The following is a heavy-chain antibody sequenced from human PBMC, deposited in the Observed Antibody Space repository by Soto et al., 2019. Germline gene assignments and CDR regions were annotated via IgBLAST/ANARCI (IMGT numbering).Heavy chain of an antibody. Sequence: ASVKVSCKASGYTFTNYGITWVRQAPGQGLEWMGWISAYNGNTNYAQKLQGRVTMTTDTSTSTAYMELRSLRSDDTAVYYCARVPLVVVPAASLFWFDPWGQGTLVTVSS. V-gene: IGHV1-18*01. CDR1: GYTFTNYG. D-gene: IGHD2-2*01. CDR2: ISAYNGNT. J-gene: IGHJ5*02. CDR3: ARVPLVVVPAASLFWFDP.